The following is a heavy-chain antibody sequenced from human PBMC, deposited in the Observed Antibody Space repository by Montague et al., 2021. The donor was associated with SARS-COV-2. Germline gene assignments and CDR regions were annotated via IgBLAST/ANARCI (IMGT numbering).Heavy chain of an antibody. CDR2: IYGDGRGT. CDR3: AKHTVYDLAELLSPLDH. V-gene: IGHV3-23*03. Sequence: YLRLSCAASGFTFSTYAMSWVRQAPGKGLEWVSVIYGDGRGTYYAESVKGRSTISRDNSKSTLYLQMNSLRADDTAVYYCAKHTVYDLAELLSPLDHWGQGTLVTVSS. J-gene: IGHJ4*02. D-gene: IGHD3-10*01. CDR1: GFTFSTYA.